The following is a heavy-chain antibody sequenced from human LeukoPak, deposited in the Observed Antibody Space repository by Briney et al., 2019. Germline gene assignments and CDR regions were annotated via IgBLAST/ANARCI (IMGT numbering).Heavy chain of an antibody. CDR1: GGSISSGSYY. J-gene: IGHJ5*02. Sequence: PSETLSLTCTVSGGSISSGSYYWSWIRQPAGKGLEWIGRIYTSGSTYYNPSLKSRVTISVDTSKNQFSLKLSSVTAADTAVYYCARASYDFWSGYYTNNWFDPWGQGTLVTVSS. CDR3: ARASYDFWSGYYTNNWFDP. V-gene: IGHV4-61*02. D-gene: IGHD3-3*01. CDR2: IYTSGST.